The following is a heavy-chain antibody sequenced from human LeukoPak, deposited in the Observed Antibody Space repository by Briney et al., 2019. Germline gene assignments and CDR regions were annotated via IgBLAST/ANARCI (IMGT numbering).Heavy chain of an antibody. CDR2: IYSTGST. V-gene: IGHV4-4*07. Sequence: SETLSLTCTVSGGSISSYYWSWIRQPAGKGLEWIGRIYSTGSTNYNPSLKSRVTMSVDTSKNQFSLRLRSVTAADTAVYYCARQIASAGTAGLDLWGQGALVTVSS. D-gene: IGHD6-13*01. CDR1: GGSISSYY. CDR3: ARQIASAGTAGLDL. J-gene: IGHJ5*02.